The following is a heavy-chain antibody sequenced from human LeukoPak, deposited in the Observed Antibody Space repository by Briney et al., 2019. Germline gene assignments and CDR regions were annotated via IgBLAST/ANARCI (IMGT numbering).Heavy chain of an antibody. CDR3: ARNIWSGESSDAFDI. CDR2: INPNSGGT. CDR1: GYTFTGYY. V-gene: IGHV1-2*02. Sequence: GASVEVSCKASGYTFTGYYMHWVRQAPGQGLEWMGWINPNSGGTNYAQKFQGRVTITRDTSISTAYMELSRLRSDDTAVYYCARNIWSGESSDAFDIWGQGTMVTVSS. J-gene: IGHJ3*02. D-gene: IGHD3-10*01.